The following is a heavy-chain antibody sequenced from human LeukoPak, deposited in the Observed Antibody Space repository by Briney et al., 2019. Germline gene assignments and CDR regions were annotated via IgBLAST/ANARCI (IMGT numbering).Heavy chain of an antibody. CDR1: GGSFSGYY. V-gene: IGHV4-34*01. J-gene: IGHJ3*02. CDR3: ARRQTGYSLI. Sequence: SETLSLTCAVYGGSFSGYYWNWIRQPPGKGLEWIGEINHSGSTNYNPSLKSRVTISVDTSKNQFSLKLSSVTAADTAVYYCARRQTGYSLIWGQGTMVTVSS. CDR2: INHSGST. D-gene: IGHD5-18*01.